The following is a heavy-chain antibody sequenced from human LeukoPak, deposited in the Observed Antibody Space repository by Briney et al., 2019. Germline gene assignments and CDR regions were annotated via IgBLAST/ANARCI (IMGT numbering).Heavy chain of an antibody. J-gene: IGHJ4*02. V-gene: IGHV3-48*04. Sequence: GGSLRLSCAASGFTFSSYSMNWVRQAPGKGLEWVSYISSSSSTIYYADSVKGRFTISRDNAKNSLYLQMNSLRAEDTAVYYCASDSSGYYYQSRGAFDYWGQGTLVTVSS. CDR2: ISSSSSTI. CDR3: ASDSSGYYYQSRGAFDY. CDR1: GFTFSSYS. D-gene: IGHD3-22*01.